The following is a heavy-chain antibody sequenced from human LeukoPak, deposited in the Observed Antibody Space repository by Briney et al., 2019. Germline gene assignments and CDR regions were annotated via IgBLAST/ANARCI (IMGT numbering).Heavy chain of an antibody. D-gene: IGHD3-22*01. CDR3: AKDWDPGYYDSSGSYPDY. CDR1: GFTFISFG. CDR2: ISYDGSNK. J-gene: IGHJ4*02. V-gene: IGHV3-30*18. Sequence: GRSLRPSCAASGFTFISFGMHWVRQAPGKGLEWVALISYDGSNKYYADSVKGRFTISRDNFKNTLYLQMNSLRAEDAAVYYCAKDWDPGYYDSSGSYPDYWGQGTLVTVSS.